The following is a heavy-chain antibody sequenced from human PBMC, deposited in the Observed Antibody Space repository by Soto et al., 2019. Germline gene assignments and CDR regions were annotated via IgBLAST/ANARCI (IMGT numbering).Heavy chain of an antibody. CDR3: ARGSQQKLWLTGPFYY. D-gene: IGHD5-18*01. CDR1: AYSITSGYY. J-gene: IGHJ4*02. Sequence: SETLSLTCAVSAYSITSGYYWGWIRQPPGKGLEWIGNIYHSGHTYHNPSLKSRVTLSIDTSKNQFSLQLSSVTAADTAVYYCARGSQQKLWLTGPFYYWGQGTLVTVYS. CDR2: IYHSGHT. V-gene: IGHV4-38-2*01.